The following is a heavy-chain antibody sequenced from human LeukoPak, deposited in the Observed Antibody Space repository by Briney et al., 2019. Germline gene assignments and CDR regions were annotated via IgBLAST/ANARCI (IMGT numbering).Heavy chain of an antibody. CDR2: IGAAGDP. CDR3: ARALSSGWYVFDY. V-gene: IGHV3-13*05. J-gene: IGHJ4*02. Sequence: GGSLRLSCAASGFTFSSYDMHWVRQPTGKGLEWVSAIGAAGDPYHPGSVKGRFTISRENAKNSLYLQMNSLRAGDTAVYYCARALSSGWYVFDYWGQGTLVTVSS. D-gene: IGHD6-19*01. CDR1: GFTFSSYD.